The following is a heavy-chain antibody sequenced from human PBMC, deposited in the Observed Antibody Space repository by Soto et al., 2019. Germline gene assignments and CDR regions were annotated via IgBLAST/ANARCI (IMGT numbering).Heavy chain of an antibody. V-gene: IGHV1-3*01. CDR3: ARPRSGSYYDY. J-gene: IGHJ4*02. CDR1: GYTFTSYA. D-gene: IGHD3-10*01. CDR2: INAGNGNT. Sequence: ASVKVSCKASGYTFTSYAMHWVRQAPGQRLEWMGWINAGNGNTKYSQKFQGRVTITRDTSASTAYMELRSLRSDDTAVYYCARPRSGSYYDYWGQGTLVTVSS.